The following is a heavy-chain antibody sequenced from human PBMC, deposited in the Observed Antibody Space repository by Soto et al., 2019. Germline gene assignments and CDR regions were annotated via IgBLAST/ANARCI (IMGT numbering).Heavy chain of an antibody. V-gene: IGHV3-23*01. CDR2: ISVAGET. Sequence: GGSLRLSCAASGFTFSTYAMSWARQTPRRGLEWVSSISVAGETHYADSVKGRFTISRDNSKNTLSLEMNSLRAEDTAIYYCAKNYYFDCWGQGAQVTVSS. CDR3: AKNYYFDC. J-gene: IGHJ4*02. CDR1: GFTFSTYA.